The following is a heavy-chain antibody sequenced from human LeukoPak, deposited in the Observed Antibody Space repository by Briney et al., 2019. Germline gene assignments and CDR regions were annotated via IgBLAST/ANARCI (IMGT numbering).Heavy chain of an antibody. J-gene: IGHJ5*02. D-gene: IGHD1-26*01. Sequence: ASVKVSCKASGGTFSSYAISWVRQAPGQGLEWMGRIIPIFGIANYAQKFQGRVTITADKSTSTAYMELSSLRSEDTAVYYCARGALGATTWWFDPWGQRTLVTVSS. CDR3: ARGALGATTWWFDP. V-gene: IGHV1-69*04. CDR2: IIPIFGIA. CDR1: GGTFSSYA.